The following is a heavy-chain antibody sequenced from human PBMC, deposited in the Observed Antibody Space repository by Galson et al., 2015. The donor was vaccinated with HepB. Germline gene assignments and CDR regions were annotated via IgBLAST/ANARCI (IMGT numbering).Heavy chain of an antibody. CDR2: ISYDGSSK. Sequence: LRLPCSASGLTFKSYGMHWVRQAPGRGLEWMAFISYDGSSKYFADTVKGRFIISRDNSKKKLSLRMYNLRSEDTAVYFCVRGPLYYDLLSGPHMSSYYMDVWGKGTTAAVPS. CDR1: GLTFKSYG. CDR3: VRGPLYYDLLSGPHMSSYYMDV. V-gene: IGHV3-30*03. J-gene: IGHJ6*03. D-gene: IGHD3-3*01.